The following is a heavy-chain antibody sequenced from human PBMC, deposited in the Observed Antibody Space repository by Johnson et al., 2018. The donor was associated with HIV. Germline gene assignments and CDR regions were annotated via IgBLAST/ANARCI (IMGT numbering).Heavy chain of an antibody. CDR3: AKKLGVGGGSNKAFDI. V-gene: IGHV3-7*05. J-gene: IGHJ3*02. Sequence: VQLVESGGGLVKPGGSLRLSCAASGFTFSSYWMSWVRQAPGKGLEWVASIKQDGSEKYYVDSVKGRFTISRDNSKNTLYLQMNSLRAEDTAVYYCAKKLGVGGGSNKAFDIWGQGTMVTVSS. CDR1: GFTFSSYW. D-gene: IGHD2-15*01. CDR2: IKQDGSEK.